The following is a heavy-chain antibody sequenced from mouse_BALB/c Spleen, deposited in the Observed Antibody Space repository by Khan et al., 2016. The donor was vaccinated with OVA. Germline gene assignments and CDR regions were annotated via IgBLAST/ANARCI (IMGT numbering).Heavy chain of an antibody. CDR1: GFSFTNYD. V-gene: IGHV2-6-1*01. CDR2: IWSDGST. J-gene: IGHJ4*01. Sequence: QVQLKESGPGLVAPSQSLSITCTISGFSFTNYDVHWILQPPGKGLEWLVVIWSDGSTTYNSPLKSRLTITKENSKSQAFLQMNSLQTDDTAIYVCARQPYYHYNIMDYWGQGTSVTVSS. D-gene: IGHD2-10*01. CDR3: ARQPYYHYNIMDY.